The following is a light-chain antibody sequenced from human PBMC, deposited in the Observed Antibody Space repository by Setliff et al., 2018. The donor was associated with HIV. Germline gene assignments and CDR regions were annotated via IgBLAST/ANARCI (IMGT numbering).Light chain of an antibody. V-gene: IGLV2-14*01. CDR3: CSYTSRNTDV. CDR1: NSDVGGYNY. Sequence: QSVLTQPASVSGSPGQSITISCTGTNSDVGGYNYVSWYQQYPGKAPKLMIYEVSNRPSGVSNRFSGSKSGNTASLTISGLQAEDEADYYCCSYTSRNTDVFGTGTKVTVL. J-gene: IGLJ1*01. CDR2: EVS.